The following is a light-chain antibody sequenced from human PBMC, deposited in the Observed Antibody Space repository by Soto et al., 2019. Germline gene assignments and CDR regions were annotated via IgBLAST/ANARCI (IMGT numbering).Light chain of an antibody. CDR2: AAS. V-gene: IGKV1-8*01. CDR3: QHYYTYPWT. CDR1: QDIGNN. Sequence: AIRMTQSPSSLSASTGDRVTITCRASQDIGNNLVWYQQKPGKAPKVLIHAASTLQGGVSSRFSGSRSGTDFTLLVDNLQSDDFATYYCQHYYTYPWTFGQGT. J-gene: IGKJ1*01.